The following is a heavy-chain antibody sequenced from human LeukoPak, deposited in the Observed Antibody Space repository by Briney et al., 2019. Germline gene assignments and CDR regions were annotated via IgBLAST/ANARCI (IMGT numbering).Heavy chain of an antibody. V-gene: IGHV4-61*05. CDR2: IYYSGST. Sequence: PSGTLSLTCTVSGGSISSSSYYWGWIRQPPGKGLEWIGYIYYSGSTNYNPSLKSRVTISVDTSKNQFSLKLSSVTAADTAVYYCARRYHWGSGDAFDIWGQGTLVTVSS. CDR1: GGSISSSSYY. CDR3: ARRYHWGSGDAFDI. D-gene: IGHD7-27*01. J-gene: IGHJ3*02.